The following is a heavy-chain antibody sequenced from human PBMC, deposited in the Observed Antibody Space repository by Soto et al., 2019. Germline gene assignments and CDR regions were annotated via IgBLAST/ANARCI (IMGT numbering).Heavy chain of an antibody. CDR1: GFTFSSYA. D-gene: IGHD3-22*01. J-gene: IGHJ4*02. CDR3: AKESVYDSSGYFVTGPGTETYYFDY. Sequence: GGSLRLSCAASGFTFSSYAMSWVRQAPGKGLEWVSAISGSGGSTYYADSVKGRFTNSRDNSKNTLYLQMNSLRAEDTAVYYCAKESVYDSSGYFVTGPGTETYYFDYWGQGTLVTVSS. V-gene: IGHV3-23*01. CDR2: ISGSGGST.